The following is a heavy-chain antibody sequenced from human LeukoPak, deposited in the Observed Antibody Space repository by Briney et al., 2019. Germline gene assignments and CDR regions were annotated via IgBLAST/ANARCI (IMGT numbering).Heavy chain of an antibody. D-gene: IGHD6-19*01. Sequence: GGSLRLSCAASGLHFSGTAMSWVRQAPGKGLEWVSGISHDGMNRYYADSVKGRFTISRDNSKKTVSLEMNSLTAADTGVYYCAKDGAQDSSGPESDPRGQGVLVTVSP. V-gene: IGHV3-23*01. J-gene: IGHJ5*02. CDR2: ISHDGMNR. CDR1: GLHFSGTA. CDR3: AKDGAQDSSGPESDP.